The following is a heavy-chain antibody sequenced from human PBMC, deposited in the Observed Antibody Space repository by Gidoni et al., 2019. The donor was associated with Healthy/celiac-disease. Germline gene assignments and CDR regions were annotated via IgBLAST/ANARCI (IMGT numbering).Heavy chain of an antibody. CDR1: GFTFSSSW. CDR2: IKQDGSEK. V-gene: IGHV3-7*01. Sequence: EVQLVESGGGLVQPGGSLRLSCDASGFTFSSSWMSWVRQAPGKGLEWVANIKQDGSEKYYVDSVKGRFTISRDNAKNSLYLQMNSLRAEDTAVYYCARNTGYSSLRSYYFDYWGQGTLVTVSS. CDR3: ARNTGYSSLRSYYFDY. J-gene: IGHJ4*02. D-gene: IGHD6-13*01.